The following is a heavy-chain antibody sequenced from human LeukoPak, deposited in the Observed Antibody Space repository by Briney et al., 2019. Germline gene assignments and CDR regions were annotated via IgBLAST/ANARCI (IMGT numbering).Heavy chain of an antibody. CDR2: SIPTFGTS. Sequence: ASVKVSCKASGGTFRNYAITWVRQAPGQGLEWMGRSIPTFGTSDYSQKLHGRVTITMDDSAATAYMELSGLGSDDTAVYYCAREAAGSSSYYYQHMDVWGQGTTITVSS. J-gene: IGHJ6*03. CDR3: AREAAGSSSYYYQHMDV. CDR1: GGTFRNYA. D-gene: IGHD6-25*01. V-gene: IGHV1-69*05.